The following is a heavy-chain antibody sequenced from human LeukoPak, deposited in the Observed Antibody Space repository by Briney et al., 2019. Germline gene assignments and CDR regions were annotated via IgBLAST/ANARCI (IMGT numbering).Heavy chain of an antibody. CDR1: GYTFTSYY. V-gene: IGHV1-46*01. Sequence: GASVKVSCKASGYTFTSYYMHWVRQAPGQGLEWMGIINPSGGSTSYAQKFQGRVTMTRDMSTSTVYMELSSLRSEDTAVYYCATNRWAYCSSTSCSPLLDYWGQGTLVTVSS. CDR2: INPSGGST. J-gene: IGHJ4*02. D-gene: IGHD2-2*01. CDR3: ATNRWAYCSSTSCSPLLDY.